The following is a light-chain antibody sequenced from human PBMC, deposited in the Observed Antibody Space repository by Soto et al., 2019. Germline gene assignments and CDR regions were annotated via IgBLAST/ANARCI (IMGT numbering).Light chain of an antibody. J-gene: IGLJ1*01. CDR1: SSDVGGYNY. Sequence: QSALTQPRSVSGSPGQSVTISCTGTSSDVGGYNYVSWYQQHPGKAPKLMIYDVSKRPSGVPDRFSGSKSGNTASLTISRLQAEDEAVYYCLSYARSYPYVFGTGTKRTVL. V-gene: IGLV2-11*01. CDR2: DVS. CDR3: LSYARSYPYV.